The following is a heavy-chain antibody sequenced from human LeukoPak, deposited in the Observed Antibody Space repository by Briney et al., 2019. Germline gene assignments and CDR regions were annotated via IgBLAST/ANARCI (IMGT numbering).Heavy chain of an antibody. V-gene: IGHV4-4*07. CDR2: IYSSGST. J-gene: IGHJ4*02. Sequence: PSETLSLTCTVSGGSISNYFWSWIRQPAGKGLEWIGRIYSSGSTNYNPSLKSRVTISVDTSKNQFYLKLSSVTAEDTAVYYCARVAEPGYSYCFDYWGRGPLLTVSS. D-gene: IGHD5-18*01. CDR3: ARVAEPGYSYCFDY. CDR1: GGSISNYF.